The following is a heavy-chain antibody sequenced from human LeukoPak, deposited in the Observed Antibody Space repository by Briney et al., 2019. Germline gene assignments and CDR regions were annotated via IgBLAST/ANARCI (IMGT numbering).Heavy chain of an antibody. D-gene: IGHD3-10*01. V-gene: IGHV3-13*01. J-gene: IGHJ6*02. CDR1: GFTFSSYD. CDR3: ARGATLWFGRGYGMDV. Sequence: GGSLRLSCAAAGFTFSSYDMHWVRQATGKGLEWVSAIGTAGDTYYPGSVKGRFTISRENAKNSLYLQMNSLRAGDTAVYYCARGATLWFGRGYGMDVWGQGTMVTVSS. CDR2: IGTAGDT.